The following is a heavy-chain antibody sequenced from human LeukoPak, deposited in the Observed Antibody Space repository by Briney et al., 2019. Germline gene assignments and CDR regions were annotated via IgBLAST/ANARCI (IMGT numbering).Heavy chain of an antibody. D-gene: IGHD2-15*01. CDR1: GFTFSSYA. J-gene: IGHJ4*02. CDR2: ISYDGSNK. Sequence: GGSLRLSCAASGFTFSSYAMHWVRQAPGKGLEWVAIISYDGSNKYYADSVKGRFTISRDNSKNTLYLQMNSLRAEDTAVYYCADTPGYCSGGSCARAIDYWGQGTLVTVSS. CDR3: ADTPGYCSGGSCARAIDY. V-gene: IGHV3-30-3*01.